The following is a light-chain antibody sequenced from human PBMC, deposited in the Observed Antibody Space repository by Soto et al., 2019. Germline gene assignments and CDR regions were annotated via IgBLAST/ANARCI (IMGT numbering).Light chain of an antibody. CDR2: DVS. CDR3: SSYASKNSLI. V-gene: IGLV2-14*03. CDR1: SSDVGASKF. J-gene: IGLJ2*01. Sequence: QSALTQPASVSGSPGQSITISCTGTSSDVGASKFVSWYQQHAGKAPKLILFDVSNRPSGVSNRFSGSKSGNTASLTISGLQAEDEADYYCSSYASKNSLIFGGGTQLTVL.